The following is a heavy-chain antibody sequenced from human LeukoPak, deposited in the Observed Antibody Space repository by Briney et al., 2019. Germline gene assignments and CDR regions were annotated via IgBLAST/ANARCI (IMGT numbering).Heavy chain of an antibody. J-gene: IGHJ3*02. CDR1: GYTFTSYA. CDR2: INAGNGYT. V-gene: IGHV1-3*01. Sequence: ASVKVSCKASGYTFTSYAMHWVRQAPGQRLEWMGWINAGNGYTKYSQKFQGRVTITRDTSATTAYMELSSLRSGDTAVYYCATFSWLLFAFDIWGQGTMVTVSS. CDR3: ATFSWLLFAFDI. D-gene: IGHD3-3*01.